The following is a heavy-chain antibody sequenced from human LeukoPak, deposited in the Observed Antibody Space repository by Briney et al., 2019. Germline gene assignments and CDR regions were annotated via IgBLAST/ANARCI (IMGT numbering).Heavy chain of an antibody. V-gene: IGHV3-21*01. J-gene: IGHJ4*02. Sequence: PGGSLRLSCAASGFTFSSYSMNWVRQAPGKGLEWVSSISSSSSYIYYADSVKGRFTISRDNAKNSLYLQMNSLRAEDTAVYYCARELYGSGSYDYWGQGTLVTVSS. CDR2: ISSSSSYI. D-gene: IGHD3-10*01. CDR1: GFTFSSYS. CDR3: ARELYGSGSYDY.